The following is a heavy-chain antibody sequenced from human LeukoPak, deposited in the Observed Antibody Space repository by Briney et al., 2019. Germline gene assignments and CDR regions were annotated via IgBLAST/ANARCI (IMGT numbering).Heavy chain of an antibody. V-gene: IGHV3-23*01. D-gene: IGHD3-10*01. CDR3: ARGKYYYGSGSYGYWFDP. Sequence: GGSLRLSCAASGFTFSSYAMSWVRQAPGKGLEWVSAISGSGGSTYYADSVKGRFTISRDNSKNTLYLQMNSLRAEDTAVYYCARGKYYYGSGSYGYWFDPWGQGTLVTVSS. J-gene: IGHJ5*02. CDR2: ISGSGGST. CDR1: GFTFSSYA.